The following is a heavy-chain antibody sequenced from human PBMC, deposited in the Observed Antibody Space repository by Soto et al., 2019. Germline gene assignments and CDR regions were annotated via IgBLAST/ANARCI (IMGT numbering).Heavy chain of an antibody. Sequence: SETLSLTCTVSGGSISSYYWSWIRQPPGKGLEWIGYIYYSGSTNYNPSLKSRVTISVDTSKNQFSLKLSSVTAADTAVYYCARVRGDCSSTSCHDAFDIWGQGTMVTVSS. J-gene: IGHJ3*02. CDR1: GGSISSYY. V-gene: IGHV4-59*01. D-gene: IGHD2-2*01. CDR2: IYYSGST. CDR3: ARVRGDCSSTSCHDAFDI.